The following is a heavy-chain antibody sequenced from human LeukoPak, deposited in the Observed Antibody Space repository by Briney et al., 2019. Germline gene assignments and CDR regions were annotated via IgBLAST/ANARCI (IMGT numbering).Heavy chain of an antibody. J-gene: IGHJ5*02. D-gene: IGHD6-13*01. Sequence: GGSLRLSCAASGFTFSTYAMHWVRQAPGKGLEYVSAISSNGGSTYYANSVKGRFTISRDNSKNTLYLQMGSLRAEDMAVYYCARSPNIAAAGTEFDPWGQGTLVTVSS. CDR1: GFTFSTYA. V-gene: IGHV3-64*01. CDR3: ARSPNIAAAGTEFDP. CDR2: ISSNGGST.